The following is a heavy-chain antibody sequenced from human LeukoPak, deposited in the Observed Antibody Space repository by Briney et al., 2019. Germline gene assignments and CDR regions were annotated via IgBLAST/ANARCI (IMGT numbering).Heavy chain of an antibody. Sequence: GGTLRLSCAASGFTFSSYGMSWVRQAPGKGLEWVAVISYDGSDKYYADSVKGRFTISRDNSKNTLDLQMNSLRAEDTAVYYCAKVGYYYDSSGYYGGGYFDYWGQGTLVTVSS. V-gene: IGHV3-30*18. CDR3: AKVGYYYDSSGYYGGGYFDY. D-gene: IGHD3-22*01. CDR2: ISYDGSDK. CDR1: GFTFSSYG. J-gene: IGHJ4*02.